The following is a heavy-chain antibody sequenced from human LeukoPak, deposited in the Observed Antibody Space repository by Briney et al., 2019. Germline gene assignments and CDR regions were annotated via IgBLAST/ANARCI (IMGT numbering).Heavy chain of an antibody. J-gene: IGHJ4*02. D-gene: IGHD1-26*01. Sequence: PGGSLRLSCAASGFTVSSNYMSWARQASGKGLEWVSVIYSGGSTYYADSVKGRFTISRDNSKNILYLQMNSLRAEDTAVYYCARMGVGAMGFWGQGTLVTVSS. CDR1: GFTVSSNY. CDR3: ARMGVGAMGF. V-gene: IGHV3-53*01. CDR2: IYSGGST.